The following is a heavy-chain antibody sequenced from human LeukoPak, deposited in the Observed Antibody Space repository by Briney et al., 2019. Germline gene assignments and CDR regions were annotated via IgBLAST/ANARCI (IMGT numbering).Heavy chain of an antibody. CDR1: GGSISSYY. D-gene: IGHD6-13*01. CDR3: ARATAAAAHGY. Sequence: KPSETLSLTCTVSGGSISSYYWSWIRQPPGKGLEWIGYIYYSGSTNYNPSLKSRVTISVDTSKNQFSLKLSSVTAADTAVYYCARATAAAAHGYWGQGTLVTVSS. V-gene: IGHV4-59*01. J-gene: IGHJ4*02. CDR2: IYYSGST.